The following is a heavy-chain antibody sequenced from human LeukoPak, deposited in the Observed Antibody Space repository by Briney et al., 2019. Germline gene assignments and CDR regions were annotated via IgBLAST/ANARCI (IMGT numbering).Heavy chain of an antibody. J-gene: IGHJ6*03. Sequence: GGSLRLSCAASGFTFSSYWMSWVRQAPEKGLEWVANIKQDGSEKCYVDSVKGRFTISRDNAKNSLYLQMNSLRAEDTAVYYCARDINAGTDYGDYKSPYYYYFYYMDVWGKGTTVTVSS. CDR2: IKQDGSEK. D-gene: IGHD4-17*01. CDR3: ARDINAGTDYGDYKSPYYYYFYYMDV. CDR1: GFTFSSYW. V-gene: IGHV3-7*01.